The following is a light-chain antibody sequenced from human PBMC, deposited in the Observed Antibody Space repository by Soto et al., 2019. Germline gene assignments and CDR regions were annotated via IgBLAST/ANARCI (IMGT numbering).Light chain of an antibody. CDR1: SGHSTYI. J-gene: IGLJ3*02. CDR3: ETWDFNTWV. V-gene: IGLV4-60*02. Sequence: QPVLTQSSSASASLGSSVNLTCTLSSGHSTYIIAWHQQQPEKAPRYLMKLEGSGSYIKGSGVPDRFSGSSSAADRYLTISNLQFEDEADYYCETWDFNTWVFGGGTQLTVL. CDR2: LEGSGSY.